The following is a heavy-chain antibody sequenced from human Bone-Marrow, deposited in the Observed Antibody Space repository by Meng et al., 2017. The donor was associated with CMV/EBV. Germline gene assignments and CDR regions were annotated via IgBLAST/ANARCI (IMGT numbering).Heavy chain of an antibody. Sequence: QVQLAQLGSELKKPGAAVKVSCKSSGYTFTTDGISWVRQAPGQGLEWMGWISAYNGNTNYAQKLQGRVTMTTDTSTSTAYMELRSLRSDDTAVYYCARAVGSGSYGWFDPWGQGTLVTASS. D-gene: IGHD3-10*01. CDR2: ISAYNGNT. CDR1: GYTFTTDG. CDR3: ARAVGSGSYGWFDP. J-gene: IGHJ5*02. V-gene: IGHV1-18*01.